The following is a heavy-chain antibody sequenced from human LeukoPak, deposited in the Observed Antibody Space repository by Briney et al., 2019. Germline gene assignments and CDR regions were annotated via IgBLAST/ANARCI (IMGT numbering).Heavy chain of an antibody. CDR3: ARGSSSWLDYYMDV. J-gene: IGHJ6*03. Sequence: SETLSLTCTVSGGSISSYYWSWIRQPPGKGLEWIGYIYYSGSTNYNPSLKSRVTISVDTSKNQFSLKLSPVTAADTAVYYCARGSSSWLDYYMDVWGKGTTVTVSS. D-gene: IGHD6-13*01. CDR2: IYYSGST. CDR1: GGSISSYY. V-gene: IGHV4-59*12.